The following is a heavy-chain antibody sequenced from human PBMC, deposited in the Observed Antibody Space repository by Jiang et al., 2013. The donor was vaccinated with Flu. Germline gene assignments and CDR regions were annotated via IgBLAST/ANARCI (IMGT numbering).Heavy chain of an antibody. Sequence: GPGLVKPSETLSLTCSVSGGSINNYYWSWIRKAAGKGLEWIGRVSGTGNPNTNPSLASRVSLSVDSSRSQVSLKLTSVTAADTAVYFCARDARGDARGSSGFRRKSFYFYYYMDVWGTGTTVTVSS. D-gene: IGHD3-22*01. CDR3: ARDARGDARGSSGFRRKSFYFYYYMDV. J-gene: IGHJ6*03. V-gene: IGHV4-4*07. CDR1: GGSINNYY. CDR2: VSGTGNP.